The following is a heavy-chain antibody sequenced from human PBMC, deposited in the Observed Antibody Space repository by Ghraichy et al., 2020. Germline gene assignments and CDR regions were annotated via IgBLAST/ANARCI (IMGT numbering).Heavy chain of an antibody. J-gene: IGHJ6*02. Sequence: GGSLRLSCAASGFTFSSYGMHWVRQAPGKGLEWVAVIWYDGSNKYYADSVKGRFTISRDNSKNTLYLQMNSLRAEDTAVYYCARGSGLSSSPPYYYYYYGMDVWGQGTTVTVSS. D-gene: IGHD6-13*01. CDR3: ARGSGLSSSPPYYYYYYGMDV. CDR2: IWYDGSNK. V-gene: IGHV3-33*01. CDR1: GFTFSSYG.